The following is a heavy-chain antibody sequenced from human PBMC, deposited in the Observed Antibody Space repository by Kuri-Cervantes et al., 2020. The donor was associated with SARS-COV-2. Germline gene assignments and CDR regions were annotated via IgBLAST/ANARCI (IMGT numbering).Heavy chain of an antibody. V-gene: IGHV1-69*05. J-gene: IGHJ6*03. Sequence: SVKVSCKASGGTFSSYAVSWVRQAPGQGLEWMGGIIPIFGTANCAQKFQGRVTMTTDTSTSTAYMELRSLRSDDTAVYYCAREAWEDYYYYYYMDVWGKGTTVTVSS. CDR1: GGTFSSYA. D-gene: IGHD1-26*01. CDR3: AREAWEDYYYYYYMDV. CDR2: IIPIFGTA.